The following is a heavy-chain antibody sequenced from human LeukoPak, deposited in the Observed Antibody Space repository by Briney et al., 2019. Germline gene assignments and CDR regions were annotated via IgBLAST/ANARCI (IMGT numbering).Heavy chain of an antibody. V-gene: IGHV4-59*01. D-gene: IGHD6-13*01. CDR3: ARAPPIALGAFDI. CDR1: GASISSYY. J-gene: IGHJ3*02. Sequence: SETLSLTCTVSGASISSYYWSWIRQPPGKGLEWIAYGHYSGSTNYNPSLKSRVTISVDTSKNQFSLKLSSVTAADTAVYYCARAPPIALGAFDIWGQGTMVTVSS. CDR2: GHYSGST.